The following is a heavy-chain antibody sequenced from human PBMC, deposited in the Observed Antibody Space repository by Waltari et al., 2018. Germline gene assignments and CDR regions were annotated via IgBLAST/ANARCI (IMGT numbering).Heavy chain of an antibody. Sequence: QVQLQQWGAGLLTPSETLSLTCAVYGGSFSGYYWSWIRQPPGKGLEWIGEINHSGSTNYNPSLKSRVTISVDTSKNQFSLKLSSVTAADTAVYYCASSSPAGYYYYGMDVWGQGTTVTVSS. CDR1: GGSFSGYY. D-gene: IGHD6-6*01. J-gene: IGHJ6*02. CDR2: INHSGST. V-gene: IGHV4-34*01. CDR3: ASSSPAGYYYYGMDV.